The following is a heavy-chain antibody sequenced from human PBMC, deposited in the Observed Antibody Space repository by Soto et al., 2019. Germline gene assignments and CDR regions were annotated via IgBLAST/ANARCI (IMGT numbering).Heavy chain of an antibody. V-gene: IGHV4-31*03. D-gene: IGHD3-9*01. CDR2: IYYSGRGST. J-gene: IGHJ3*02. CDR3: ASNDILTGRNAFDI. Sequence: QVQLQESGPGLVKPSQTLSLTCTVSGGSISSGGHYWSWIRQHPGKGLEWIGYIYYSGRGSTYYNPSLKSRVTISVDTSKNQFSLKLSSVTAADTAVYYCASNDILTGRNAFDIWGQGTMVTVSS. CDR1: GGSISSGGHY.